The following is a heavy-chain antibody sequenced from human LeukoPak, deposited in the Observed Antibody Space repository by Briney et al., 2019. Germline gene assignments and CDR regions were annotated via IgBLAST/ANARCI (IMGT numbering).Heavy chain of an antibody. CDR1: GFTFSSYA. J-gene: IGHJ6*03. CDR3: ARVYYYYYMDV. Sequence: PGGSLRLSCAASGFTFSSYAMHWVRQAPGKGLEYVSAISSNGGSTYYANSVKGRFTISRDNSKNTLYLQMGSLRAEDMAVYYCARVYYYYYMDVWGKGTTVTISS. CDR2: ISSNGGST. V-gene: IGHV3-64*01.